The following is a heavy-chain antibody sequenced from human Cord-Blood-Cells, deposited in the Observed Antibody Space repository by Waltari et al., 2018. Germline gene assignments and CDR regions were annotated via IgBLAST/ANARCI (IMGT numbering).Heavy chain of an antibody. CDR1: GGSISSHY. V-gene: IGHV4-59*11. Sequence: QVQLQESGPGLVKPSETLSLTCTVSGGSISSHYWSWIRQPPGKGLEWIGYIYYSGSTNYTPYLKSRVTISVDTSKNQFSLKLSSVTAADTAVYYCARSSPTKGSGYYTGDYWGQGTLVTVSS. CDR2: IYYSGST. J-gene: IGHJ4*02. CDR3: ARSSPTKGSGYYTGDY. D-gene: IGHD3-3*01.